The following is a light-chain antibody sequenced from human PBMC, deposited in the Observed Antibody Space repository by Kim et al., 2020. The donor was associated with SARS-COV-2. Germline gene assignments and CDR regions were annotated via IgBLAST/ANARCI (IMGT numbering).Light chain of an antibody. CDR2: EVS. V-gene: IGLV2-23*02. CDR3: CSYAGSSPYV. CDR1: SSDLGSYNL. J-gene: IGLJ1*01. Sequence: GQSITISCPGTSSDLGSYNLVSWYQQHPGNAPKLMIYEVSKRPSGVSNRFSGSKSGNTASLTISGLQAEDEADYYCCSYAGSSPYVFGTGTKVTVL.